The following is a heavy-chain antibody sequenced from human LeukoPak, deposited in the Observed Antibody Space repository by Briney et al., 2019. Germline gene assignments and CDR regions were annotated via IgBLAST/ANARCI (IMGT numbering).Heavy chain of an antibody. V-gene: IGHV4-39*01. CDR2: IYYSGST. CDR3: AKVYQVITFSSPDY. J-gene: IGHJ4*02. D-gene: IGHD3-22*01. Sequence: SETLSLTCTVSGGSISSSSYYWGWIRQPPGKGLEWIGSIYYSGSTYYNPSLKSRVTISVDTSKNQFSLKLSSVTAADTAVYYCAKVYQVITFSSPDYWGQGTLVTVSS. CDR1: GGSISSSSYY.